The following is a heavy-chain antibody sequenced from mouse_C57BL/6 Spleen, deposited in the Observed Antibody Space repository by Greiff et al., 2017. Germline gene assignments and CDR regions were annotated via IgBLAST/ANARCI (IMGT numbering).Heavy chain of an antibody. CDR2: IDPSDSYT. Sequence: QVQLQQPGAELVMPGASVKLSCKASGYTFTSYWMHWVKQRPGQGLEWIGEIDPSDSYTNYNQKFKGKSTLTVDKSASTAYMQLISLTSDVSSFYYCASEKAPFAYWGQGTLVTVSA. CDR1: GYTFTSYW. J-gene: IGHJ3*01. V-gene: IGHV1-69*01. CDR3: ASEKAPFAY.